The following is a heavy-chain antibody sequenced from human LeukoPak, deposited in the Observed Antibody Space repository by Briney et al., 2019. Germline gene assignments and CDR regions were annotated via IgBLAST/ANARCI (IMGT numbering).Heavy chain of an antibody. CDR1: GYTFTGYY. J-gene: IGHJ4*02. CDR3: ARSPLAAAGRRMFDY. V-gene: IGHV1-2*02. Sequence: ASVKVSCKASGYTFTGYYMHWVRQAPGQGLEWMGWINPNSGGTNYAQKFQGRVTMTRDTSISTAYMELSRPRSDDTAVYYCARSPLAAAGRRMFDYWGQGTLVTVSS. CDR2: INPNSGGT. D-gene: IGHD6-13*01.